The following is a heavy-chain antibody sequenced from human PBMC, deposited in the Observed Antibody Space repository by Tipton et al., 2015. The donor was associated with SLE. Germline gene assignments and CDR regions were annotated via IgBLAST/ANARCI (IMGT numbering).Heavy chain of an antibody. Sequence: SLRLSCIASGFIFSSYSMSWVRQAPGKGLEWVSSISDSGGSTYSAGFVEGRFTISRDNSKNTLYLQMNSLRAEDTAVYYCARDQYSSGRWDYWGQGALVTVSS. CDR3: ARDQYSSGRWDY. CDR1: GFIFSSYS. J-gene: IGHJ4*02. V-gene: IGHV3-23*01. CDR2: ISDSGGST. D-gene: IGHD6-19*01.